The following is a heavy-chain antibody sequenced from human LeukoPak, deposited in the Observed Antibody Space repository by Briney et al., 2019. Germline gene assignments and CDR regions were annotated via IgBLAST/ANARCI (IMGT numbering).Heavy chain of an antibody. V-gene: IGHV1-46*01. J-gene: IGHJ4*02. CDR1: GYTFTSDY. CDR3: ARDQEGFDY. CDR2: IYPRDGST. Sequence: ASVKVSCKASGYTFTSDYIHWVRQAPGQGLEWMGMIYPRDGSTSYAQRFQGRVTVTRDTSTSTVHMELSGLRSEDTAVYYCARDQEGFDYWGQGTLVTVSS.